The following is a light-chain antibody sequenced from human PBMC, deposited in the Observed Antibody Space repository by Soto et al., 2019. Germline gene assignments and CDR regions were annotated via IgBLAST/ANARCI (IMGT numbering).Light chain of an antibody. CDR3: QQYGTSPPCE. J-gene: IGKJ3*01. CDR2: RAT. CDR1: QRVSSSY. V-gene: IGKV3-20*01. Sequence: ELVLTQSPGTLSLSPGERATLSCRATQRVSSSYSAWYQQTPGHSPGELIYRATSRATSIPGRFSGSRSRTRFTLTISRLVPEDFAVNYCQQYGTSPPCEFGSGTKVDIK.